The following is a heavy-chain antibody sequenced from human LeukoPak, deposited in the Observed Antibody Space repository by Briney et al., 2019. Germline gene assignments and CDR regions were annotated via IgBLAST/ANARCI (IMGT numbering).Heavy chain of an antibody. Sequence: GGSLRLSCAASGFTFSSYGMHWVRQAPGKGLEWVAVISYDGSNKYYADSVKGRFTISRDNSKNTLYLQMNSLRAEDTAAYYCAKVLYGSGSYLDYWGQGTLVTVSS. D-gene: IGHD3-10*01. CDR3: AKVLYGSGSYLDY. CDR1: GFTFSSYG. J-gene: IGHJ4*02. CDR2: ISYDGSNK. V-gene: IGHV3-30*18.